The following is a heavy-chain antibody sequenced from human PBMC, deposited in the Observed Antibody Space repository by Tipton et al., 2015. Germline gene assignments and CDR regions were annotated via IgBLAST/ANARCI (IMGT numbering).Heavy chain of an antibody. V-gene: IGHV4-38-2*01. CDR2: ISHSGNT. CDR3: ARDSFGYYSFDS. CDR1: GYSINNDYY. D-gene: IGHD3-22*01. Sequence: GLVKPSETMSLTCDVSGYSINNDYYWGWIRQAPGKGLEWIGSISHSGNTYYNPSLKSRVTMSRDTSKNQFSLKLTSVTAADTAVYHCARDSFGYYSFDSWGPGTLVTVSS. J-gene: IGHJ4*02.